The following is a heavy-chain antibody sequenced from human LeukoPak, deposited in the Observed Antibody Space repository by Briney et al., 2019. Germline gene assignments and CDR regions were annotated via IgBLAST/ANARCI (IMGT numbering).Heavy chain of an antibody. CDR3: ATDISQDNWNYGNYFDY. V-gene: IGHV1-24*01. CDR1: GYTLTELS. J-gene: IGHJ4*02. Sequence: ASVKVSCKVSGYTLTELSMHWVRQAPGKGLEWMGGFDPEDGETIYAQKFQGRVTMTEDTSTDTAYMELSSLRSEDTAVYYCATDISQDNWNYGNYFDYWGQGTLVTVFS. D-gene: IGHD1-7*01. CDR2: FDPEDGET.